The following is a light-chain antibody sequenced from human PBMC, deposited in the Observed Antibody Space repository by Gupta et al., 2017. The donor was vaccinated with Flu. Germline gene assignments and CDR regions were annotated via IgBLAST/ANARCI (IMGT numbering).Light chain of an antibody. J-gene: IGKJ2*01. Sequence: IVLTQSPVSLSLSPGEKITLSCRASQSLSNNLLAWYQKKPGQGPRLLIYDASSRAEGTKDRFSGSGDGTDDTLTIRRREPEDFAMYYCQEEGREHPLYTFGQGTKLEIK. CDR2: DAS. V-gene: IGKV3-20*01. CDR3: QEEGREHPLYT. CDR1: QSLSNNL.